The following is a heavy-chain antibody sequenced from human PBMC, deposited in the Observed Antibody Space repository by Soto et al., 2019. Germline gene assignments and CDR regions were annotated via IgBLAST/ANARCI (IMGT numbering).Heavy chain of an antibody. CDR2: IDSRGRTL. V-gene: IGHV3-11*01. D-gene: IGHD6-6*01. CDR3: ARQAARNYIDS. J-gene: IGHJ4*02. Sequence: GGSLRLSCAASGFTFTDYSMSWIRQAPGKGLEWLAFIDSRGRTLSYAASVKGRFTISRDNAKNSLYLQMHSRRADDTAVYYCARQAARNYIDSWGQGDVVTVSS. CDR1: GFTFTDYS.